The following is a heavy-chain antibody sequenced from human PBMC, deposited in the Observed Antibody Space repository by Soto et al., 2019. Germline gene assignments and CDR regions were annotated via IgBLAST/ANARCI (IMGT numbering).Heavy chain of an antibody. Sequence: SETLSLTCSVSGTSVSNYYWSWIRQPAGKGLEHIGRIYTSGSTSYNPSLKSRVTMSMDTSQTQIYLNLTSVTAADAAVYYCARGGIQLSYAFDYWGQGILVTVSS. CDR3: ARGGIQLSYAFDY. CDR1: GTSVSNYY. J-gene: IGHJ4*02. D-gene: IGHD5-18*01. V-gene: IGHV4-4*07. CDR2: IYTSGST.